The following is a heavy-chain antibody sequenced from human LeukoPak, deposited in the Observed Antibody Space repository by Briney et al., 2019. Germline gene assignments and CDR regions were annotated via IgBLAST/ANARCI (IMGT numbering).Heavy chain of an antibody. CDR2: IIPIFGTA. Sequence: GSSVKVSCKASGGTFSSYAISWVRQAPGQGLEWMGGIIPIFGTANYAQKFQGRVTMTRNTSISTAYMELSSLRSEDTAVYYCARLCELRTDYDAFDIWGQGTMVTVSS. J-gene: IGHJ3*02. D-gene: IGHD4-11*01. CDR3: ARLCELRTDYDAFDI. CDR1: GGTFSSYA. V-gene: IGHV1-69*05.